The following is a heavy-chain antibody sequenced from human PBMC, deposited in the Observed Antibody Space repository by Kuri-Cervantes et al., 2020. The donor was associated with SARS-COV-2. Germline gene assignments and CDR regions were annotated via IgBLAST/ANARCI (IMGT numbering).Heavy chain of an antibody. CDR3: AREYSSPSGFDY. CDR2: VRGKANSYAT. D-gene: IGHD6-6*01. Sequence: GGSLRLSCEVSGFLFSASAIHWVRQASGKGLEWVGRVRGKANSYATAYAASVKGRFTISRDDSKNMAYLQMNSLRAEDTAVYYCAREYSSPSGFDYWGQGTLVTVSS. CDR1: GFLFSASA. V-gene: IGHV3-73*01. J-gene: IGHJ4*02.